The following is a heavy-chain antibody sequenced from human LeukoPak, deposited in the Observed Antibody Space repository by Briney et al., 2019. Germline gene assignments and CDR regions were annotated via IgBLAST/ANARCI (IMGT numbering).Heavy chain of an antibody. CDR2: ISSSGRTM. CDR3: ARDRYGDYCHDS. Sequence: GGSLRLSCAASGFTFSSYEMNWVRQAPGKGLEWVSYISSSGRTMYYADSVKGRFTISRDNAKNSVYLQMDSLRVDDTAVYYCARDRYGDYCHDSWGQGTLVTVSS. D-gene: IGHD4-17*01. J-gene: IGHJ4*02. V-gene: IGHV3-48*03. CDR1: GFTFSSYE.